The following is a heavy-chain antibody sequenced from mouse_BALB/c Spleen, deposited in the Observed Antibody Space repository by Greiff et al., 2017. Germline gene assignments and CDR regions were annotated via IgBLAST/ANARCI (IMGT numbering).Heavy chain of an antibody. CDR2: INSNGGST. Sequence: EVHLVESGGGLVQPGGSLKLSCAASGFTFSSYGMSWVRQTPDKRLELVATINSNGGSTYYPDSVKGRFTISRDNAKNTLYLQMSSLKSEDTAMYYCAREGMITRNYAMDYWGQGTSVTVSS. CDR3: AREGMITRNYAMDY. V-gene: IGHV5-6-3*01. CDR1: GFTFSSYG. J-gene: IGHJ4*01. D-gene: IGHD2-4*01.